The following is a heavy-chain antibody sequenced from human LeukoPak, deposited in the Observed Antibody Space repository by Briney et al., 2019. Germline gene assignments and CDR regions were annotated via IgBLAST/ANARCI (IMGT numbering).Heavy chain of an antibody. CDR3: ARGSTSDWPLDH. J-gene: IGHJ4*02. V-gene: IGHV1-18*01. CDR2: ITAYNGNT. D-gene: IGHD2-2*01. Sequence: ASVKVSCKASGYSFTSYGISWVRQAPGQGLEWMGWITAYNGNTHFARNLRDRVTMTTDTSASTAYIELRSLRSEDTAMYYCARGSTSDWPLDHWGQETLVTISS. CDR1: GYSFTSYG.